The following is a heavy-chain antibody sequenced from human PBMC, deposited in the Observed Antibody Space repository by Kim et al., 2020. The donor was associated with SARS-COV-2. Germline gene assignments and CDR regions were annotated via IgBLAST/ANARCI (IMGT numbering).Heavy chain of an antibody. CDR3: AREAGSGGVPDYYCMDV. V-gene: IGHV1-46*01. J-gene: IGHJ6*02. D-gene: IGHD2-15*01. CDR1: GYTFTSYY. CDR2: INPSGGST. Sequence: ASVKVSCKASGYTFTSYYMHWVRQAPGQGLEWMGIINPSGGSTSYAQKFQGRVTMTRDTSTSTVYMELSSLRSEDTAVYYCAREAGSGGVPDYYCMDVWGQGTTVTVSS.